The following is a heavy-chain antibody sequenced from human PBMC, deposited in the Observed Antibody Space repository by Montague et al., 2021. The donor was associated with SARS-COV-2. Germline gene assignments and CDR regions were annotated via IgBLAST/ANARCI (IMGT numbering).Heavy chain of an antibody. D-gene: IGHD1-20*01. V-gene: IGHV4-34*01. CDR2: INHGGST. J-gene: IGHJ6*02. CDR3: ARGRRRYNWRDETSYYYGMDV. Sequence: SETLSLTCAVYGGSLSGYYWSWIRQPPGKGLEWIGEINHGGSTNXNPSRRSRVTISLDTSKNQFSLKLSSVTAADTAVYYCARGRRRYNWRDETSYYYGMDVWGQGTTVTVSS. CDR1: GGSLSGYY.